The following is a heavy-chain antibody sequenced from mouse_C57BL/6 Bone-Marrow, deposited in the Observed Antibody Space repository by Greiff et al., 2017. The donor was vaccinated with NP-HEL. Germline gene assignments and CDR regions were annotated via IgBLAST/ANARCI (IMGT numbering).Heavy chain of an antibody. CDR1: GFTFSSYG. Sequence: EVQLVESGGDLVKPGGSLKLSCAASGFTFSSYGMSWVRQTPDKRLEWVATISSGGSYTYYPDSVKGRFTISRVNAKNTLYLQMSSLKSEDTAMYYGARRELTGTFYFDYGGQGTTLTVSS. CDR2: ISSGGSYT. CDR3: ARRELTGTFYFDY. D-gene: IGHD4-1*01. J-gene: IGHJ2*01. V-gene: IGHV5-6*01.